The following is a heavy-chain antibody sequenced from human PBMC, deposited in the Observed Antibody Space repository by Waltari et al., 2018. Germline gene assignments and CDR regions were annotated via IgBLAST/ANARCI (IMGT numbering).Heavy chain of an antibody. CDR2: VYSSGTT. CDR3: ARNSRDGYRLPGIIAY. Sequence: QVQLQESGPGLVKPSQTLSLTCTVSGGSISVGSYYWRWVRQPAGQGLEWIGRVYSSGTTNYNPSLESRVTISVDTSKSQFSLSLNSVTAADTAVYYCARNSRDGYRLPGIIAYWGQGSLVTVSS. J-gene: IGHJ4*02. D-gene: IGHD2-21*01. V-gene: IGHV4-61*02. CDR1: GGSISVGSYY.